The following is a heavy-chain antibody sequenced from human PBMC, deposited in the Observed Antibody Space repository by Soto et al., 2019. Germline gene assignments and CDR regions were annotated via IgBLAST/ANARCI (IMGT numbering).Heavy chain of an antibody. Sequence: QVQLQESGPGLVKPSETLSLTCTVSGGSISSYYWSWIRQPPGKGLEWIGYIYYSGSTNYNPSLKSRVTISVDPSKNQFSLKLSSVTAADTAVYYCARGSTTVTTIDYWGQGTLVTVSS. CDR3: ARGSTTVTTIDY. CDR2: IYYSGST. D-gene: IGHD4-17*01. CDR1: GGSISSYY. V-gene: IGHV4-59*01. J-gene: IGHJ4*02.